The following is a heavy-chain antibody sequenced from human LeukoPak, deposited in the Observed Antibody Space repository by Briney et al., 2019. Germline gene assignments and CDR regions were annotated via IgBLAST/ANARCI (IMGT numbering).Heavy chain of an antibody. V-gene: IGHV3-23*01. J-gene: IGHJ4*02. CDR2: ISGSSGST. CDR3: ARDRGRYYDSRGFYWGYYFDS. CDR1: GFTFSTYA. Sequence: TGGSLRLSCAASGFTFSTYAVNWVRQAPGKGLEWVSSISGSSGSTYYADSVKGRFTISRDNSKDTLYLQMNSVRADDTAVYYCARDRGRYYDSRGFYWGYYFDSWGQGILVAVST. D-gene: IGHD3-22*01.